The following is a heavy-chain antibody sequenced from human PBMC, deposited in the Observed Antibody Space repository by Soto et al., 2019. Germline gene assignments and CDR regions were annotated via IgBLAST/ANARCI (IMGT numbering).Heavy chain of an antibody. CDR1: GYTFTSYY. CDR3: ERAMATDFHY. Sequence: QVQLVQSGAEVKKPGASVKVSCKASGYTFTSYYMHWVRQAPGQGLEWMGIINPSGGSTSYAQKFQGRVTMTRDTSTRTVHMELSSLRPEDTAVYYCERAMATDFHYWGQGTLVTVSS. J-gene: IGHJ4*02. V-gene: IGHV1-46*01. D-gene: IGHD3-10*01. CDR2: INPSGGST.